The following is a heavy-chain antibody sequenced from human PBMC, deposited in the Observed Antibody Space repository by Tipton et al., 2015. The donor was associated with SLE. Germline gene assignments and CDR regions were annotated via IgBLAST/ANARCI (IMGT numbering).Heavy chain of an antibody. D-gene: IGHD4-17*01. CDR3: ATDPNGVYGSFAY. Sequence: LRLSCAVYGGSFSGYYWSWIRQPPGKGLEWIGEINPSGSTYYNLSLRSRVTISVDTSRNQFSLKLSSVTAADTAIYYCATDPNGVYGSFAYWGQGALFTVSS. V-gene: IGHV4-34*01. J-gene: IGHJ4*02. CDR2: INPSGST. CDR1: GGSFSGYY.